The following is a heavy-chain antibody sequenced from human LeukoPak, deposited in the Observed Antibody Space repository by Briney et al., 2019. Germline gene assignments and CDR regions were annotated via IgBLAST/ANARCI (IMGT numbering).Heavy chain of an antibody. Sequence: SETLSLTCTVSGGSISSYYWSWIRQPPGRGLEWIGYIYYSGSTNYNPSLKSRVTISVGTSKNQFSLKLSSVTAADTAVYYCASAVYVGVVTATLMDVWGKGTTVTVSS. CDR2: IYYSGST. J-gene: IGHJ6*03. V-gene: IGHV4-59*01. D-gene: IGHD2-21*02. CDR1: GGSISSYY. CDR3: ASAVYVGVVTATLMDV.